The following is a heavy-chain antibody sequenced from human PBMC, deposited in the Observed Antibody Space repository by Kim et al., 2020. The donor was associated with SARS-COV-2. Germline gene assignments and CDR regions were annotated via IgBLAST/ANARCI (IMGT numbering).Heavy chain of an antibody. CDR1: GYSFTSYW. J-gene: IGHJ6*02. CDR3: ARREYYYDSSGYYYGMDV. V-gene: IGHV5-51*01. D-gene: IGHD3-22*01. Sequence: GESLKISCKGSGYSFTSYWIGWVRQMPGKGLEWMGIIYPGDSDTRYSPSFQGQVTISADKSISTAYLQWSSLKASDTAMYYCARREYYYDSSGYYYGMDVWGQGTTVTVSS. CDR2: IYPGDSDT.